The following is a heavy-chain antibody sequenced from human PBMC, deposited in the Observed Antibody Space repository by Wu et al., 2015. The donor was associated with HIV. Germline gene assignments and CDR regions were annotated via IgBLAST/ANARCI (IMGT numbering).Heavy chain of an antibody. J-gene: IGHJ4*02. V-gene: IGHV1-69*14. CDR2: IIRFVGTS. Sequence: QVRLVQSGAEVKKPGSSVKVSCMPSGDTFNSYGFNWVRQAPGQGLEWMGGIIRFVGTSNYAQKFQGRVTITADRSATTAYMELSNLKSEDTAVYFCTRSTFAGGSDTWYSFDKWGQGTLVSVSS. D-gene: IGHD2-15*01. CDR3: TRSTFAGGSDTWYSFDK. CDR1: GDTFNSYG.